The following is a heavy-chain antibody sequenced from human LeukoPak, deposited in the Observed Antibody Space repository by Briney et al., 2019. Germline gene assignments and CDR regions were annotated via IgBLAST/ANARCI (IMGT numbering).Heavy chain of an antibody. CDR2: ISGSGGST. Sequence: PGGSLRLSCAASGFTFSSYAMSWVRQAPGKGLEWVSAISGSGGSTYYADSVKGRFTISRDNSKNTLYLQMNSLRAEDTAVYYCAKDRKSENVGNYFDYWGQGTLVTVSS. CDR1: GFTFSSYA. J-gene: IGHJ4*02. V-gene: IGHV3-23*01. CDR3: AKDRKSENVGNYFDY. D-gene: IGHD1-1*01.